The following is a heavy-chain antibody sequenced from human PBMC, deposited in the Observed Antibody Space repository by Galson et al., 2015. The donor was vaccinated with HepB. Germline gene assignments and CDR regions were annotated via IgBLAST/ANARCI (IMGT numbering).Heavy chain of an antibody. D-gene: IGHD3-22*01. CDR1: GFTFDDYA. J-gene: IGHJ3*02. V-gene: IGHV3-9*01. Sequence: SLRLSCAASGFTFDDYAMHWVRQAPGKGLEWVSGISWNSGSIGYADSVKGRFTISRDNAKNSLYLQMNSLRAEDTALYYCAKVFTHDSSGYPIDIWGQGTMVTVSS. CDR3: AKVFTHDSSGYPIDI. CDR2: ISWNSGSI.